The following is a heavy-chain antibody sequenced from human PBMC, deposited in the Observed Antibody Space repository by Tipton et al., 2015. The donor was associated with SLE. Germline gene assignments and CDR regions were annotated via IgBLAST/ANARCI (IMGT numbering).Heavy chain of an antibody. CDR1: GGTFSSYA. D-gene: IGHD3-16*02. Sequence: QLVQSGAEVKKPGSSVKVSCKASGGTFSSYAISWVRQTPGQGLEWMGGIIPIFGTANYAQKFQGRVTITADESTSTAYMELSSLRSEDTAVYYCARGIWDLGELSPPGFDYWGQGTLVTVSS. CDR2: IIPIFGTA. V-gene: IGHV1-69*01. J-gene: IGHJ4*02. CDR3: ARGIWDLGELSPPGFDY.